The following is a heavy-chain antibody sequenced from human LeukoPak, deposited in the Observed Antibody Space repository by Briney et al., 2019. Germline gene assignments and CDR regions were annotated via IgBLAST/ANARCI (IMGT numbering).Heavy chain of an antibody. Sequence: GGSLRLSCAASGFTFSSYWMHWVRQAPGKGLEWVAVISYDGSNKYYADSVKGRFTISRDNSKNTLYLQMNSLRAEDTAVYYCAKEFRSIVVVNYWGQGTLVTVSS. CDR1: GFTFSSYW. D-gene: IGHD3-22*01. J-gene: IGHJ4*02. CDR3: AKEFRSIVVVNY. V-gene: IGHV3-30*18. CDR2: ISYDGSNK.